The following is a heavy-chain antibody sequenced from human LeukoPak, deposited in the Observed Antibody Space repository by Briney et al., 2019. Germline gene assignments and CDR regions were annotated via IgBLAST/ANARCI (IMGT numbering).Heavy chain of an antibody. Sequence: SVKVSCKASGGTFSSYAISWVRQAPGQGLEWMGGIIPIFGTANYAQKFQGRVTITADESTSTAYMELSSLRSEDTAVYYCARDILGRSNGGSNYFGMEVWGQGTTVTVSS. CDR3: ARDILGRSNGGSNYFGMEV. J-gene: IGHJ6*02. CDR2: IIPIFGTA. CDR1: GGTFSSYA. V-gene: IGHV1-69*13. D-gene: IGHD2-15*01.